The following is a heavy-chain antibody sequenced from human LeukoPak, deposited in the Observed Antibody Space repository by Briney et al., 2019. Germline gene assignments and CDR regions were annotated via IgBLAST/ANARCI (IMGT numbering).Heavy chain of an antibody. D-gene: IGHD6-19*01. J-gene: IGHJ3*02. CDR1: GFTFSSYW. CDR2: ISGSGGST. CDR3: AKDRSSGWYDAFDI. V-gene: IGHV3-23*01. Sequence: HPGGSLRLSCAASGFTFSSYWMSWVRQAPGKGLEWVSSISGSGGSTYYSDSVKGRFTISRDNSKNALYLQLNSLRAEDTAVYYCAKDRSSGWYDAFDIWGQGTMVTVSS.